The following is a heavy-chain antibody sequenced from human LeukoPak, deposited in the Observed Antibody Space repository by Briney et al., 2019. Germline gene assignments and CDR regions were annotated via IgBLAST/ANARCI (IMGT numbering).Heavy chain of an antibody. V-gene: IGHV3-66*01. CDR2: IYSGGST. CDR3: ARDQYSSSLYGMDV. CDR1: GFTFSSYS. J-gene: IGHJ6*02. Sequence: GGSLRLSCAASGFTFSSYSMNWVRQAPGKGLEWVSVIYSGGSTYYADSVKGRFTISRDNSKNTLYLQMNSLRAEDTAVYYCARDQYSSSLYGMDVWGQGTTVTVSS. D-gene: IGHD6-13*01.